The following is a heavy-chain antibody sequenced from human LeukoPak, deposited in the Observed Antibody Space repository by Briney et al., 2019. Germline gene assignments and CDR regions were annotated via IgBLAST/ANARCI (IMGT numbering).Heavy chain of an antibody. CDR2: IYTSGST. CDR3: ARGGIAARPGRFDP. V-gene: IGHV4-61*02. CDR1: GGSISSGSYY. D-gene: IGHD6-6*01. Sequence: SETLSLTCTVSGGSISSGSYYWSWIRQPAGKGLEWIERIYTSGSTNYNPSLKSRVTISVDTSKNQFSLKLSSVTAADTAVYYCARGGIAARPGRFDPWGQGTLVTVSS. J-gene: IGHJ5*02.